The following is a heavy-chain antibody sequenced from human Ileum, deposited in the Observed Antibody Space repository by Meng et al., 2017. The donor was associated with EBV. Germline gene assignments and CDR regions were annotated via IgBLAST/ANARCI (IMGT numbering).Heavy chain of an antibody. Sequence: EVRLVVSWGGLVEPGGSLRPSGAATGFTFSNAWMTWGRQAPGKGVELVGRIKSKTDGGTTDYAAPVKGRFTISRDDSKNTLFLQMDSLKTEDTAVYYCERWRYWGQGTLVTVSS. CDR2: IKSKTDGGTT. CDR1: GFTFSNAW. CDR3: ERWRY. D-gene: IGHD2-15*01. V-gene: IGHV3-15*01. J-gene: IGHJ4*02.